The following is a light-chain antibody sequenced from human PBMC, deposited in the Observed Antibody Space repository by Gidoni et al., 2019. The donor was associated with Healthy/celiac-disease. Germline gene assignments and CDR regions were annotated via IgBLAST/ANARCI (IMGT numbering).Light chain of an antibody. CDR2: GAS. V-gene: IGKV3-20*01. Sequence: EIVLTQSPCTLSLSPGERATLSCRASQSVSSSYLAWYQQKPGQAPSLLIYGASSGATVIPDRFIGSGSGTDFTLTISRLEPEDFAVYYCQQYGSSPLITFGQGTRLEIK. J-gene: IGKJ5*01. CDR3: QQYGSSPLIT. CDR1: QSVSSSY.